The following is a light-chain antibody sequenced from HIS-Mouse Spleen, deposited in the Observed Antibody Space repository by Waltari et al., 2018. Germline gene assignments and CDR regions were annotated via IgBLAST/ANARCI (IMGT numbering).Light chain of an antibody. V-gene: IGKV1-8*01. CDR3: QQYYSYPYT. CDR2: AAS. J-gene: IGKJ2*01. CDR1: QGISSY. Sequence: AIRMTQSPSSFSASTGDRVTITCRASQGISSYLAWYQQKQGKAPTHLIYAASTLQSGVPSRFSGSGSWTDFTLTISCLQSEDFATYYCQQYYSYPYTFGQGTKLEIK.